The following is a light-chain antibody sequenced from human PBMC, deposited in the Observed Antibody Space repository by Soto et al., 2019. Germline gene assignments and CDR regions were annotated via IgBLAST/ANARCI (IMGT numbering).Light chain of an antibody. V-gene: IGKV1-27*01. J-gene: IGKJ4*01. CDR1: QGIGVY. Sequence: DIQTTQSPSSLSASLGDRVTITCRASQGIGVYLAWFQQKPGNVPKLLIYAASTLQSGVPSRFSGSGSGTDFTLTISSLQPEDFATYYCQKYNSAPLTFGGGTKVEIK. CDR3: QKYNSAPLT. CDR2: AAS.